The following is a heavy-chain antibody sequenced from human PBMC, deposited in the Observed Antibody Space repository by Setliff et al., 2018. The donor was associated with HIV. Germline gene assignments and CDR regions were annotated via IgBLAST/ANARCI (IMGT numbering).Heavy chain of an antibody. V-gene: IGHV6-1*01. J-gene: IGHJ3*02. D-gene: IGHD2-15*01. CDR3: VRGNVSAFDI. Sequence: LSLTCAISGDSVSSSNRVAWNWIRQSPSRGLEWLGRTYYSSKWYTDYAMSVKGRIIINPDTSKNRFSLQLNSVTPEDTAVYYCVRGNVSAFDIWGQGTMVTVSS. CDR1: GDSVSSSNRVA. CDR2: TYYSSKWYT.